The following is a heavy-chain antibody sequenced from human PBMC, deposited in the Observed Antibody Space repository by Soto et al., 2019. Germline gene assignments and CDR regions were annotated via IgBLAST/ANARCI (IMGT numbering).Heavy chain of an antibody. Sequence: ESGGGVVQPGRSLRLSCAASGFTFSSYAMHWVRQAPGKGLEWVAVISYDGSNKYYADSVKGRFTISRDNSKNTLYLQMNSLRAEDTAVYYCARDGYSSGWPYYYGMDVWGQGTTVTVSS. D-gene: IGHD6-19*01. CDR3: ARDGYSSGWPYYYGMDV. V-gene: IGHV3-30-3*01. CDR1: GFTFSSYA. J-gene: IGHJ6*02. CDR2: ISYDGSNK.